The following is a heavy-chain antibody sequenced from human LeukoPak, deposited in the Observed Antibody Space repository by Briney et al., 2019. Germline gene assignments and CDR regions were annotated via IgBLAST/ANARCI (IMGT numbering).Heavy chain of an antibody. CDR2: INPSGGST. J-gene: IGHJ4*02. V-gene: IGHV1-46*01. Sequence: GASVKVSCKASGYTFTSNYMHWVRQAPGQGLEWMGIINPSGGSTSYAQKFQGRVTMTRDTSTSTVYMELSSLRSEDTAVYYCARGHPGVWFGELFPLAYWGQGTLVTVSS. CDR3: ARGHPGVWFGELFPLAY. D-gene: IGHD3-10*01. CDR1: GYTFTSNY.